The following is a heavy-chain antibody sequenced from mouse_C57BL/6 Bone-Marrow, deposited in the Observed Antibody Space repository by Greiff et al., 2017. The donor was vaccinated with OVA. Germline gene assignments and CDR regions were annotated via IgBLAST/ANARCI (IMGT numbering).Heavy chain of an antibody. D-gene: IGHD2-1*01. CDR3: TSFGNYPCCDY. CDR2: IYPGNSDT. V-gene: IGHV1-5*01. Sequence: VQLQQSGPVLARPGASVKMSCKTSGYTFTSYWMHWVKQRPGQGLEWIGAIYPGNSDTRYNQKFKGKAKLTAVTSSSTAYMELSSLTKEDVAFYYYTSFGNYPCCDYWGQGTTLTVSS. CDR1: GYTFTSYW. J-gene: IGHJ2*01.